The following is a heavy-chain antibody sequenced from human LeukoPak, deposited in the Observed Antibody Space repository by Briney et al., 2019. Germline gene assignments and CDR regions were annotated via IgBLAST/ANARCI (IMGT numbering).Heavy chain of an antibody. D-gene: IGHD6-6*01. CDR2: ISAYNGNT. CDR3: ARDGAKIAARPSYYYYYYYMDV. V-gene: IGHV1-18*01. J-gene: IGHJ6*03. CDR1: GYTFTSYG. Sequence: ASVKVSCKASGYTFTSYGISWVRQAPGQGLEWMGWISAYNGNTNYAQKLQGRVTMTTDTSTSTAYMELRSLRSDDTAVYYCARDGAKIAARPSYYYYYYYMDVWGQGTTVTVSS.